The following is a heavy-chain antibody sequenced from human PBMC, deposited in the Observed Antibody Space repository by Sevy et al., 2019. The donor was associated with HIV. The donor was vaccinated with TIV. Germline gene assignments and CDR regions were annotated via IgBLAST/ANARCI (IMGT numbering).Heavy chain of an antibody. D-gene: IGHD2-2*02. CDR1: GDSVSSNSAA. Sequence: SQTLSLTCAISGDSVSSNSAAWNWIRQSPSRGLEWLGRTYYRSKYYFDYAVSLKSRITINPDTSKNQFSLQLDSVTPEDTAVYFCARGVTVISDTRPSFHFYFGLDLWGQWTSVTVSS. V-gene: IGHV6-1*01. J-gene: IGHJ6*02. CDR2: TYYRSKYYF. CDR3: ARGVTVISDTRPSFHFYFGLDL.